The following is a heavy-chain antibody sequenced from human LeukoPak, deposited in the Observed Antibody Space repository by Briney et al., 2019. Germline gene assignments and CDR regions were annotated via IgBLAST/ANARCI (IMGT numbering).Heavy chain of an antibody. CDR3: ARLPEGYCSSTSCYSDV. CDR2: ISSSSSYI. J-gene: IGHJ6*04. D-gene: IGHD2-2*01. Sequence: PGGSLKLSCAASGFTFSDSTIHWVRQAPGKGLEWVSSISSSSSYIYYADSVKGRFTISRDNAKNSLYLQMDSLRAEDTAVYYCARLPEGYCSSTSCYSDVWGKGTTVTVSS. V-gene: IGHV3-21*01. CDR1: GFTFSDST.